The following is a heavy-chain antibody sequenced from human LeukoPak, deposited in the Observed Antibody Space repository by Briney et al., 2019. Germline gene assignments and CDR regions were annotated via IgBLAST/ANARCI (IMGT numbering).Heavy chain of an antibody. CDR3: ARATGGAAAADFDP. J-gene: IGHJ5*02. V-gene: IGHV4-31*11. D-gene: IGHD6-13*01. Sequence: SETLSLTCAVYGGSFSGYYWSWIRQHPGKGLEWIGFIYYSGSTYYNPSLKSRVTISIDTSKNQFPLKLSSVTAADTAVYYCARATGGAAAADFDPWGQGTLVTVSS. CDR1: GGSFSGYY. CDR2: IYYSGST.